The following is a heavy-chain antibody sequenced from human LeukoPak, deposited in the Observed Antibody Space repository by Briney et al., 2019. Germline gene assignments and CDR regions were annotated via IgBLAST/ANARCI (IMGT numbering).Heavy chain of an antibody. CDR3: AKNIVLNVYAPGY. V-gene: IGHV3-23*01. J-gene: IGHJ4*02. CDR2: ISGSGGSR. D-gene: IGHD2-8*01. CDR1: GFTFSSYA. Sequence: GGSLRLSCAASGFTFSSYAMICVRQALGPGLEWVSTISGSGGSRYYADSVKGRFTISRDNSKNTLYLQMNSLRAEDTAVYYCAKNIVLNVYAPGYWGQGTLVTVSS.